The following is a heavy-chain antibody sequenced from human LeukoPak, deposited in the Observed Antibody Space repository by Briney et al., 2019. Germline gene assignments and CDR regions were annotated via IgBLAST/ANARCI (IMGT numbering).Heavy chain of an antibody. D-gene: IGHD3-9*01. V-gene: IGHV1-3*01. CDR3: ARDILTGYSSHFDY. J-gene: IGHJ4*02. CDR2: INAGNGNT. Sequence: VASVKVSCKASGYTFTSYAMHWVRQAPGQRLEWMGWINAGNGNTKYSQKFQGRVTITRDTSASTAYMELSSLRPEDTAVYYCARDILTGYSSHFDYWGQGTLVTVSS. CDR1: GYTFTSYA.